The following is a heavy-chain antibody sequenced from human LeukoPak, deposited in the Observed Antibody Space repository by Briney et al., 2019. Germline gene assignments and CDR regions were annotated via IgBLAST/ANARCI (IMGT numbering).Heavy chain of an antibody. D-gene: IGHD1-1*01. Sequence: PRGSLIVSCAVSGFTFSSYSMYWVRQAPGKGLEWVSSIDSSSDYRYYADSVKGRFTISRDNAKNSLYLQMNSLRAEDTAVYYCATVPRYALCYWGQGTLGPVSS. J-gene: IGHJ4*02. CDR1: GFTFSSYS. CDR3: ATVPRYALCY. V-gene: IGHV3-21*01. CDR2: IDSSSDYR.